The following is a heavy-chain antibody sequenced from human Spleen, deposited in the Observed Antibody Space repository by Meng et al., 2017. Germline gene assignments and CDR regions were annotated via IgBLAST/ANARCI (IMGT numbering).Heavy chain of an antibody. V-gene: IGHV1-69*06. Sequence: VKVSCKASGGTFSSYAISWVRQAPGQGLEWMGGIIPIFGTANYAQKFQGRVTITADKSTSTAYMELSSLRSEDTAVYYCARDLVDTAMVYYYYGMDVWGQGTTVTVSS. D-gene: IGHD5-18*01. J-gene: IGHJ6*02. CDR1: GGTFSSYA. CDR2: IIPIFGTA. CDR3: ARDLVDTAMVYYYYGMDV.